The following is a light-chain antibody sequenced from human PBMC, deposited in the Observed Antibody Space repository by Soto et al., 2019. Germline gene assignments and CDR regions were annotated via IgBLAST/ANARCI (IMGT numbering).Light chain of an antibody. CDR1: QSVSRNS. CDR2: DIS. J-gene: IGKJ4*01. Sequence: EIVLTQSPDTLSLSPGERATLSCRASQSVSRNSLAWYQQKRGQAPRLLIYDISSSATGIPDRFSGGGSGTDFTLTISRLEPEDFVVYYCQQYGSAPVTFGGGTKVEIK. V-gene: IGKV3-20*01. CDR3: QQYGSAPVT.